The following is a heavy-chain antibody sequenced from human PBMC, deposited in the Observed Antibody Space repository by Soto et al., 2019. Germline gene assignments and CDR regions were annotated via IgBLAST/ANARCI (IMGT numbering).Heavy chain of an antibody. J-gene: IGHJ3*02. D-gene: IGHD1-26*01. Sequence: SETLSLTCTVSGGSISSYYWSWIRQPPGKGLEWIGYIYYSGSTNYNPSLKSRVTISVDTPKNQFSLKLSSVTAADTAVYYCARAEWELLRAFDIWGQGTMVTVS. CDR1: GGSISSYY. CDR2: IYYSGST. V-gene: IGHV4-59*01. CDR3: ARAEWELLRAFDI.